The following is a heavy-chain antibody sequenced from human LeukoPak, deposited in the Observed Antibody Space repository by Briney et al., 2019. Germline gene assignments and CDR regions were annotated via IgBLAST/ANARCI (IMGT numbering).Heavy chain of an antibody. V-gene: IGHV3-7*01. J-gene: IGHJ5*02. CDR3: AKEVELWSNWFDP. Sequence: GGSLRLSCAASGFTFGSYWMSWVRQAPGEGLEWVANIKQGGSEKYYVDSVKGRFTISRDNAKNSLYLQMNSLRAEDTAVYYCAKEVELWSNWFDPWGQGTLVTVSS. D-gene: IGHD1-26*01. CDR1: GFTFGSYW. CDR2: IKQGGSEK.